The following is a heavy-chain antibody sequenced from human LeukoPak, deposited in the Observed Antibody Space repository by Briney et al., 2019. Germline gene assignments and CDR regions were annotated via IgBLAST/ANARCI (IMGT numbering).Heavy chain of an antibody. CDR1: GFTFSGYS. CDR2: ISSTRTTI. Sequence: PGGSLRLSCAASGFTFSGYSMNWFRQAPGRGLEWVSYISSTRTTIYYKDSVKGRFTISRDNAKNSLYLHMTSLRVEDTAVYYCVRNDGDDAFDIWGQGTMVTVSS. V-gene: IGHV3-48*01. J-gene: IGHJ3*02. CDR3: VRNDGDDAFDI. D-gene: IGHD4-17*01.